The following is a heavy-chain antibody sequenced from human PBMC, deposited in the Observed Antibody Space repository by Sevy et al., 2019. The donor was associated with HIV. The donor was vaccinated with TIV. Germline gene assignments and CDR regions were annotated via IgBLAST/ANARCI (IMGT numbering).Heavy chain of an antibody. CDR3: AKEAGYTVDWYPGY. D-gene: IGHD3-9*01. CDR1: GFTFSSYG. J-gene: IGHJ4*02. Sequence: GGSLRLSCAASGFTFSSYGMHWVRQAPGKGLEWVAVLSFDGNNKYYADYVEGRFTISRDNSKNTLYLQMNRLRADDTAMYYCAKEAGYTVDWYPGYWGQGTLVTVSS. CDR2: LSFDGNNK. V-gene: IGHV3-30*18.